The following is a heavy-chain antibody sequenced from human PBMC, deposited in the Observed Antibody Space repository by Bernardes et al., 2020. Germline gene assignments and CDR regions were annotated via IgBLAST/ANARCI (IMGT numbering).Heavy chain of an antibody. D-gene: IGHD5-12*01. CDR2: ISSSSSYI. CDR3: ARDLPLTSSGYILDY. J-gene: IGHJ4*02. CDR1: GFTFSSYS. V-gene: IGHV3-21*01. Sequence: GGSLRLSCAASGFTFSSYSMNWVRQAPGKGLEWVSSISSSSSYIYYADSVKGRFTISRDNAKNSLYLQMNSLRAEDTAVYYCARDLPLTSSGYILDYWGQGTLVTVSS.